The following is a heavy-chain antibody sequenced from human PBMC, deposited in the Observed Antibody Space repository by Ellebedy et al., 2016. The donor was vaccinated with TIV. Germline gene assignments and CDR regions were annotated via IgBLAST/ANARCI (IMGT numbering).Heavy chain of an antibody. V-gene: IGHV4-59*01. CDR3: ARVSRFRSGTYGADY. CDR2: IYNSGSA. CDR1: GGSISSDY. D-gene: IGHD3-10*01. Sequence: SETLSLTXTVSGGSISSDYWTWIRQPPGKGLEWIAYIYNSGSAKYNPSLQSRVTISVDTSKNQFSMKLSSLTAADTAMYYCARVSRFRSGTYGADYWGQGTLVTVSS. J-gene: IGHJ4*02.